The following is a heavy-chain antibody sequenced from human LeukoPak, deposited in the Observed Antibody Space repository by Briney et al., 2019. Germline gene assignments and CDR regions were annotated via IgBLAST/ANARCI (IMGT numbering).Heavy chain of an antibody. D-gene: IGHD3-3*01. Sequence: PAETLSLTCTVSGGSISSSRYYWGWIRQPPGKGLESNVSIYYSGSTYYNPSLKSQVTISVDTSKSQYSLKLNSVTPADTAVYYCARQRNYDFWSGTRRGWFDPWGQGTLVTVSS. CDR3: ARQRNYDFWSGTRRGWFDP. V-gene: IGHV4-39*01. CDR2: IYYSGST. J-gene: IGHJ5*02. CDR1: GGSISSSRYY.